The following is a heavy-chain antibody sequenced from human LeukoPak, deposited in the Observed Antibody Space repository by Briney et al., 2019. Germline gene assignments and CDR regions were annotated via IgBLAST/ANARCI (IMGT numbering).Heavy chain of an antibody. D-gene: IGHD2/OR15-2a*01. CDR3: AREESPGYYYYGMDV. CDR2: IIPILDNS. Sequence: ASVKVSCKASGGTFRSYAVSWVRQAPGQGLEWMGRIIPILDNSNYAQKFQGRVTITADKSTGTAYMELSSLRSEDTAVYYCAREESPGYYYYGMDVWGQGTTVTVSS. CDR1: GGTFRSYA. V-gene: IGHV1-69*04. J-gene: IGHJ6*02.